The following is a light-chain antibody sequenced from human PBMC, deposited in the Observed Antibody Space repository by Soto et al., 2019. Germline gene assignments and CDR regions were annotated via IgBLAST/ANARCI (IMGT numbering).Light chain of an antibody. CDR3: QQRSNWPLT. CDR2: DVS. Sequence: EIVLTQSPVTLSLSPGERVTLSCRASQSVTSFLAWYQQKPGQAPRLLIYDVSNRATGIPGRFSGSGSGTDFTLTISSLEPEDFAVYYCQQRSNWPLTFGGGTKVEIK. J-gene: IGKJ4*01. CDR1: QSVTSF. V-gene: IGKV3-11*01.